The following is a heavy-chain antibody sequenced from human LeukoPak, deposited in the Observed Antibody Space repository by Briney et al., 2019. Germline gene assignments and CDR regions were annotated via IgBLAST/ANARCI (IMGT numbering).Heavy chain of an antibody. CDR1: GYTFTSYG. CDR2: ISAYNGNT. J-gene: IGHJ4*02. CDR3: ARSGNLITMVRGLPKTGGFDY. V-gene: IGHV1-18*01. Sequence: ASVKVACKASGYTFTSYGISWVRQAPGQGLEWMGWISAYNGNTNYAQKLQGRVTMTTDTSTSTAYMELSSLRSEDTAVYYCARSGNLITMVRGLPKTGGFDYWGQGTLVTVSS. D-gene: IGHD3-10*01.